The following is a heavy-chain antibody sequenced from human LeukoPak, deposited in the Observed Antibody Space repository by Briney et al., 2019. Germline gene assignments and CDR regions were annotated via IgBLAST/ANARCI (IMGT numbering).Heavy chain of an antibody. CDR1: GFTFSSYA. D-gene: IGHD2-2*01. V-gene: IGHV3-23*01. CDR3: ASLPPIVVVPAAMAFDY. Sequence: GSLRLSCAASGFTFSSYAMSWVRQAPGKGLEWVSAISGSGGSTYYADSVKGRFTISRDNSKNTLYLQMNSLRAEDTAVYYCASLPPIVVVPAAMAFDYWGQGTLVTVSS. CDR2: ISGSGGST. J-gene: IGHJ4*02.